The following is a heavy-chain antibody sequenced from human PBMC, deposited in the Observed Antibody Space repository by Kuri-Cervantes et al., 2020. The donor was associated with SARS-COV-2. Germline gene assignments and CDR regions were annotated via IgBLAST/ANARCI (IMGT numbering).Heavy chain of an antibody. CDR2: ISSSSSTI. V-gene: IGHV3-48*04. CDR1: GFTFSSYS. D-gene: IGHD3-3*01. J-gene: IGHJ4*02. Sequence: GGSLRLSCAASGFTFSSYSMNWVRQAPGKGLEWVSYISSSSSTIYYADSVKGRFTISRDNAKKSLFLQMNSLRVEDTAVYYCARASFDFWSGYYTGYSFDYWGRGTLVTVSS. CDR3: ARASFDFWSGYYTGYSFDY.